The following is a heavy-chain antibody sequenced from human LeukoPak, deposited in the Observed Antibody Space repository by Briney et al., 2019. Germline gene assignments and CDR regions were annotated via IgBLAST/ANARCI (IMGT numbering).Heavy chain of an antibody. D-gene: IGHD4-17*01. CDR2: VYFTGST. CDR3: AAYRLPDSFDY. Sequence: SETLSLTCSVSGGSIGSYYWSWIRQPPGKGLEWIGYVYFTGSTNYNSSLKSRVTISVDRSKNQFSLKLSSVTAADTAVYYCAAYRLPDSFDYWGQGTLVTVSS. V-gene: IGHV4-59*12. J-gene: IGHJ4*02. CDR1: GGSIGSYY.